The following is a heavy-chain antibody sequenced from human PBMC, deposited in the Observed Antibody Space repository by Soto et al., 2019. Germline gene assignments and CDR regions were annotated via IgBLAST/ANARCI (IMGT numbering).Heavy chain of an antibody. CDR2: ISSSSSTI. Sequence: EVHLVESGGGLVQPGGSLRLSCAASGFIFSSYGMNWVRQAPGKGLEWVSFISSSSSTIYYADSVKGRFTISRDNAKNSLYLQMNSLRDEATAVYYCARDVGYYYDSSGYYRFDYWGQGTLVTVSS. CDR3: ARDVGYYYDSSGYYRFDY. J-gene: IGHJ4*02. CDR1: GFIFSSYG. D-gene: IGHD3-22*01. V-gene: IGHV3-48*02.